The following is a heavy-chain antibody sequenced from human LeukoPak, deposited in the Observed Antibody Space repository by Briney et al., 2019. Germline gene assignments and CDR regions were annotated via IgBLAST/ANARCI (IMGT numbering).Heavy chain of an antibody. CDR3: AKDGSGSSYFDY. J-gene: IGHJ4*02. CDR1: GFTFDDYA. Sequence: GGSLRLSCAASGFTFDDYAMHWVRQAPGKGLEWVSLISGDGGSTYYADSVKGRFTISGDKSKNTLYLQMNSLRTEDTAVYYCAKDGSGSSYFDYWGQGALVTVSA. V-gene: IGHV3-43*02. D-gene: IGHD6-19*01. CDR2: ISGDGGST.